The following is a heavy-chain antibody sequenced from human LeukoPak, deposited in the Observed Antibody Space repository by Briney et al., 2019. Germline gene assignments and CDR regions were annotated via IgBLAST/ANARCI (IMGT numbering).Heavy chain of an antibody. J-gene: IGHJ6*03. V-gene: IGHV4-34*01. Sequence: SETLSLTCAVYGGTFSGYYWSWIRQPPGKGLEWIGEINHSGTTNYNASFKSRVSISIDTSKNQFSLKVRSVTAADTGVYYCASSRGYSSSLWYYYMDVWGKGTTVTVSS. CDR3: ASSRGYSSSLWYYYMDV. CDR2: INHSGTT. CDR1: GGTFSGYY. D-gene: IGHD6-13*01.